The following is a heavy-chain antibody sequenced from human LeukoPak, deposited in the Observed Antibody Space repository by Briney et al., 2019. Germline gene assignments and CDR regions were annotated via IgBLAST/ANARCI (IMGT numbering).Heavy chain of an antibody. CDR3: AKEGEVVASCPNWFDP. V-gene: IGHV3-23*01. Sequence: GGSLRLSCAASGFTFSSYAMSWVRQAPGKGLEWVSAISGSGGGTYYVDSVKGRFTISRDNAKNTLYLQMNSLRAEDTAVYYCAKEGEVVASCPNWFDPLGQGTLVTVSS. CDR1: GFTFSSYA. J-gene: IGHJ5*02. CDR2: ISGSGGGT. D-gene: IGHD2-15*01.